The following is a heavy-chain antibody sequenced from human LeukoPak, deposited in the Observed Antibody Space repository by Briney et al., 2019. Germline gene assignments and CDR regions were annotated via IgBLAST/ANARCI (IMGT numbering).Heavy chain of an antibody. J-gene: IGHJ4*02. V-gene: IGHV3-23*01. CDR3: AKRITGNWKGAFDY. CDR2: ISSSSSYI. D-gene: IGHD1-20*01. CDR1: GFTFSSYA. Sequence: PGGSPRLSCAASGFTFSSYAMSWVRQAPGKGLEWVSSISSSSSYINYADSVKGRFTISRDNSKNTLYLQMNSLRAEDTAVYYCAKRITGNWKGAFDYWGQGTLVTVSS.